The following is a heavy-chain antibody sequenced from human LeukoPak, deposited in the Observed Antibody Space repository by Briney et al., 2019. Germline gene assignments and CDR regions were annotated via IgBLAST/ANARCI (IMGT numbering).Heavy chain of an antibody. D-gene: IGHD3-9*01. CDR2: TSYDGSHK. J-gene: IGHJ6*03. CDR3: AKDVTGWPHYYYYYMDV. Sequence: TGGSLRLSCAASGFSFSNFAMHWVRQAPGKGLEWVAVTSYDGSHKYYADSVKGRFTISRDNSKNTLFLQMNSLRAEDTAVYYCAKDVTGWPHYYYYYMDVWGKGTTVTISS. V-gene: IGHV3-30*04. CDR1: GFSFSNFA.